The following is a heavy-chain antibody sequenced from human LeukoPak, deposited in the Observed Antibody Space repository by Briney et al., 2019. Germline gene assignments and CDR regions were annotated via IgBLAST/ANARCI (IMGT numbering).Heavy chain of an antibody. J-gene: IGHJ6*02. V-gene: IGHV3-33*01. CDR2: ISYDGNYN. CDR1: VFTFRLHG. Sequence: PGRSLRLSCVASVFTFRLHGMHWVRQAPGGGVEWGALISYDGNYNYAADSVRGRSTISGDYSKDTVLLKMSRLRAETTALYCGAEWSGGSCVGRFDVWGQGTPVTVSS. CDR3: AEWSGGSCVGRFDV. D-gene: IGHD2-15*01.